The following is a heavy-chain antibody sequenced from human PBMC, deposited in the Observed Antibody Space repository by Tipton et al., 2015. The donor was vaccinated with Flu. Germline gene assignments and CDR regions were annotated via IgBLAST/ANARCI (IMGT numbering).Heavy chain of an antibody. Sequence: TLSLTCSISGDSLASDYYWGWIRQPPGRGLEWIGNIHNTGTTYYNPSLRSRVSISLDKSKNQFSLRLVSMTATDTAVFYCARRDYSKYVSEPKIWFDPWGQGILVTVSS. D-gene: IGHD4-11*01. J-gene: IGHJ5*02. CDR3: ARRDYSKYVSEPKIWFDP. V-gene: IGHV4-38-2*01. CDR1: GDSLASDYY. CDR2: IHNTGTT.